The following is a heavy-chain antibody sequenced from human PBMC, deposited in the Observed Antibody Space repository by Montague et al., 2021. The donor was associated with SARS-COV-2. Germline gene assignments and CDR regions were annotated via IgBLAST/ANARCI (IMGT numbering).Heavy chain of an antibody. CDR2: IWYDGSNK. D-gene: IGHD6-19*01. J-gene: IGHJ2*01. Sequence: SLRLSCAASGFTFSSYGMHWVRQAPGKGLEWVAVIWYDGSNKYYADSVKGRFTISRDNSKNTLYLQMNSLRAEDTAVYYCAKEIIEVAADWYSDLWGRGTLVTVSS. CDR3: AKEIIEVAADWYSDL. CDR1: GFTFSSYG. V-gene: IGHV3-33*06.